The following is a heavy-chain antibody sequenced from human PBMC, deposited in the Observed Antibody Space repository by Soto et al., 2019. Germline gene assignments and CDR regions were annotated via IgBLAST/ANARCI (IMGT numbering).Heavy chain of an antibody. V-gene: IGHV4-59*01. CDR1: GGSISSYY. Sequence: SETLSLTCTVSGGSISSYYWSWIRQPPGKGLEWIGYIYYSGSTNYNPSLKSRVTISVDTSKNQFSLKLSSVTAADTAVYYCARVRAGGTYYFDYWGQGTLVTVSS. D-gene: IGHD3-16*01. CDR3: ARVRAGGTYYFDY. CDR2: IYYSGST. J-gene: IGHJ4*02.